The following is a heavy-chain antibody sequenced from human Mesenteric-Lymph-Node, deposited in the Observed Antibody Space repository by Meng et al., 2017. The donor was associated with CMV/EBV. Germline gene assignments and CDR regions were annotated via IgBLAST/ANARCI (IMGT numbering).Heavy chain of an antibody. CDR3: ARDGYYDSSGYYLFDY. V-gene: IGHV3-21*01. CDR2: ISGTSTYI. CDR1: GFTFSSYS. D-gene: IGHD3-22*01. J-gene: IGHJ4*02. Sequence: GESLKISCAASGFTFSSYSMNWVRQAPGKGLEWVSSISGTSTYIYYADSVKGRFTISRDNAKKSLYLQMNSLTAEDTAVYYCARDGYYDSSGYYLFDYWGQGTLVTVSS.